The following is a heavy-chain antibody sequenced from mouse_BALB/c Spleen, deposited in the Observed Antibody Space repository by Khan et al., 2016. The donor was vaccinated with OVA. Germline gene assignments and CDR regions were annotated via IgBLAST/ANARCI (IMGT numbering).Heavy chain of an antibody. CDR1: GYTFTNYW. V-gene: IGHV1S81*02. CDR3: AINVYYGNYFDY. J-gene: IGHJ2*01. D-gene: IGHD2-1*01. Sequence: QVQLQQPGAELVKPGASVNLSCKASGYTFTNYWVHWVRQRPGKGLEWIGEIYPGDGRASYNEKFKNKPSLTVDRSSSTAYMQSGSLTSEDSAVYYCAINVYYGNYFDYWGQGTTLTVSS. CDR2: IYPGDGRA.